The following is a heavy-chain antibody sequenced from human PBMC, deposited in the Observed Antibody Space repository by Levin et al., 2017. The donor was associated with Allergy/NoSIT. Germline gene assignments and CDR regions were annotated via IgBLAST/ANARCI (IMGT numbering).Heavy chain of an antibody. CDR2: IRDSGGST. CDR3: TKDWQYDN. D-gene: IGHD1-1*01. CDR1: GFTFSTYV. Sequence: GGSLRLSCAASGFTFSTYVMSWVRQAPGKGLEWVSTIRDSGGSTYYTDSVKGRFSISRDNSKNTLYLQMNSLRAEDTAVYYCTKDWQYDNWGQGTLVTVSS. V-gene: IGHV3-23*01. J-gene: IGHJ4*02.